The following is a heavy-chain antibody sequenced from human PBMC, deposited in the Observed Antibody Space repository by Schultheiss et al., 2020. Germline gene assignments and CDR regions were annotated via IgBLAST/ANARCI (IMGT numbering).Heavy chain of an antibody. Sequence: ASVKVSCKASGYTFTSYGISWVRQAPGQGLEWMGWISPYSGDTNYAQKLQGRVTMTTDTSTSTAYMELSSLRSEDTAVYYCAKPILVWSYGMDVWGQGTTVTVYS. CDR1: GYTFTSYG. D-gene: IGHD3-3*01. CDR3: AKPILVWSYGMDV. J-gene: IGHJ6*02. V-gene: IGHV1-18*01. CDR2: ISPYSGDT.